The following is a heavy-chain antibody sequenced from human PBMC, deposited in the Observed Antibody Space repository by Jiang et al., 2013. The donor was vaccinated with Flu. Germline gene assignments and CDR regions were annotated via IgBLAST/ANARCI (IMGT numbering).Heavy chain of an antibody. J-gene: IGHJ4*02. CDR3: AHSPSDYGDSMYYFDY. D-gene: IGHD4-17*01. Sequence: TLTSHLLWVRHSATSGVGCGAGSVQPPGKALEWPALIYWDDDKRYSPSLKSRLTITKDTSKNQVVLTMTNTDPVDTATYYCAHSPSDYGDSMYYFDYWGQGTLVTVSS. V-gene: IGHV2-5*02. CDR2: IYWDDDK. CDR1: VRHSATSGVG.